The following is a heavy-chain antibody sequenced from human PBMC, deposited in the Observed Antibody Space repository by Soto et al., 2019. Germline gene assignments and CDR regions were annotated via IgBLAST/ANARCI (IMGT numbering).Heavy chain of an antibody. CDR3: ATTFDSSGYYHNYGMDV. CDR1: GASINTIPYY. CDR2: VYYSGFT. Sequence: SETLSLTCTVSGASINTIPYYWGWIHPSPGKGLEWIGSVYYSGFTYYNPSLKSRVTISVDTSKNQFSLELTSVTAADTALYYCATTFDSSGYYHNYGMDVWGQGTTVTVSS. V-gene: IGHV4-39*01. D-gene: IGHD3-22*01. J-gene: IGHJ6*02.